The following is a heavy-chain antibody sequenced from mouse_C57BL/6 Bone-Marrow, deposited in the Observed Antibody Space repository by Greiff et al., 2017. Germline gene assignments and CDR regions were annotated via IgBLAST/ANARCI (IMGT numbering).Heavy chain of an antibody. D-gene: IGHD1-1*01. CDR1: GYTFTDYN. J-gene: IGHJ3*01. CDR2: INPNNGGT. CDR3: ARQDYYGPFAY. Sequence: VQLQQSGPELVKPGASVKIPCKASGYTFTDYNMDWVKQSHGKSLEWIGDINPNNGGTIYNQKFKGKATLTVEKSSSTAYMERRSLTSEDTAVYYCARQDYYGPFAYWGQGTLVTVSA. V-gene: IGHV1-18*01.